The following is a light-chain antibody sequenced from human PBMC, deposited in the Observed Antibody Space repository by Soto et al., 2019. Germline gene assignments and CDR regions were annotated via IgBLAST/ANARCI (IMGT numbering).Light chain of an antibody. CDR1: TGAVTSGHY. V-gene: IGLV7-46*01. Sequence: QAVVTQEPSLTVSPGGTVTLTCGSSTGAVTSGHYPYWFQQKPGQAPRTLIYDTSNKHSWTPARFSGSLLGGKAALTLSGAQPEDEAEYYCLLSYRGALAEVFGTGTKLTVL. CDR2: DTS. CDR3: LLSYRGALAEV. J-gene: IGLJ1*01.